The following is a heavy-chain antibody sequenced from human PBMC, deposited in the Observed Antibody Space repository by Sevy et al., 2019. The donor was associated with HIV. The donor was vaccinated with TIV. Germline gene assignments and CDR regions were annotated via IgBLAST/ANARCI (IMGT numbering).Heavy chain of an antibody. CDR2: ISYDTTKK. CDR3: AKSVDIVPTETTFDH. Sequence: GGSLRLSCTTSGFSFSDYGMHWVRQAPGKGLEWVSGISYDTTKKDYADSVKGRFIISRDNSKNTLYLEMNSLRGEDTAVYYSAKSVDIVPTETTFDHWGQGTLVTVSS. D-gene: IGHD5-12*01. J-gene: IGHJ4*02. V-gene: IGHV3-30*18. CDR1: GFSFSDYG.